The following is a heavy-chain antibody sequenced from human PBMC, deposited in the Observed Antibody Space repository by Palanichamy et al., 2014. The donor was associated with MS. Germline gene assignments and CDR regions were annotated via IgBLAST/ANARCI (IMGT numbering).Heavy chain of an antibody. V-gene: IGHV2-5*02. CDR2: IYWDDDK. CDR3: AHSYYPSGRYYDY. CDR1: GFSLSTSSGVG. D-gene: IGHD3-10*01. J-gene: IGHJ4*02. Sequence: QITLKESGPTLVKPTQTLTLTCTFSGFSLSTSSGVGVGWIRQPPGKALEWLAIIYWDDDKRYSPSLKSRLTITKDTSKNQVVLTMTNMDPVDTATYYCAHSYYPSGRYYDYWGQGALVTVSS.